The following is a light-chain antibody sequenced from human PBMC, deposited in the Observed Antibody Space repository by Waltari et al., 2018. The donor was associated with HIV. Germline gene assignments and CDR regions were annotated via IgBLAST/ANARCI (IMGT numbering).Light chain of an antibody. CDR2: GAS. J-gene: IGKJ5*01. Sequence: EIVLTQSPATLSLSPGERATLPCRASQSVRTYLAWYQQKPGQAPRLRIYGASSRDTVIPARFSGSGSGTDFTLTISSLEPGDFGVYYCHQRSNWPITFGQGTRLEIK. CDR3: HQRSNWPIT. CDR1: QSVRTY. V-gene: IGKV3-11*01.